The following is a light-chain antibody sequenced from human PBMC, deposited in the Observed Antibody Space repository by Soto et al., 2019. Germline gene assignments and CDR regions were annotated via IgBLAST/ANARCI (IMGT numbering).Light chain of an antibody. V-gene: IGKV3-15*01. J-gene: IGKJ4*01. CDR2: GAS. CDR3: QHYHALPLT. CDR1: QSVSSN. Sequence: EIVMTQSPATLSVSLGERATLSCRASQSVSSNLAWYQQKPGQAPRLLIFGASTRATGIPARFSGSGSGTEFTLTISSLQSEDFAVYHCQHYHALPLTFGGGTKAEIK.